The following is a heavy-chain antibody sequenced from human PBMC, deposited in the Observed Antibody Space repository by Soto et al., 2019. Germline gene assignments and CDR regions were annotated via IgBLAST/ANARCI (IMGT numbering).Heavy chain of an antibody. CDR2: ISSGGSTI. V-gene: IGHV3-11*01. Sequence: QAPLVESGGGLVKPGGSLRLSCAASGFTFIDYYMSCIRQAPGKGLQWVSYISSGGSTIYYADSVKGRFTISRDNAENALYLQMNSLRAEDTAVYYCARGRLGAYYFDCWGQGTLVTVSS. J-gene: IGHJ4*02. D-gene: IGHD3-10*01. CDR3: ARGRLGAYYFDC. CDR1: GFTFIDYY.